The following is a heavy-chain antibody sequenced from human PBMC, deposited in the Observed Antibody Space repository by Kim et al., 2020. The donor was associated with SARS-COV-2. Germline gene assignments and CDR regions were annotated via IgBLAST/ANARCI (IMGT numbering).Heavy chain of an antibody. J-gene: IGHJ4*02. D-gene: IGHD3-22*01. CDR3: ARAPDNYNRGPFDY. Sequence: YNASLKRRVTISADTSTTQSSLTLSSVTAADTAVYYCARAPDNYNRGPFDYWGQGTLVTVSS. V-gene: IGHV4-39*07.